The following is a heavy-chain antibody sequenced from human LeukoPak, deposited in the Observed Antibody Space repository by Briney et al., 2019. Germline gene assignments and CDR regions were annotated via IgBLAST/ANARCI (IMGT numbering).Heavy chain of an antibody. CDR1: GGTFSSYA. V-gene: IGHV1-69*05. D-gene: IGHD3-3*01. CDR2: IIPIFGTA. J-gene: IGHJ5*02. Sequence: SVKVSRKASGGTFSSYAISWVRQAPGQGLEWMGRIIPIFGTANYAQKFQGRGTITTDESTSTAYMELSSLRSEDTAVYYCARDGSRFLEWLPYSGNWFDPWGQGTLVTVSS. CDR3: ARDGSRFLEWLPYSGNWFDP.